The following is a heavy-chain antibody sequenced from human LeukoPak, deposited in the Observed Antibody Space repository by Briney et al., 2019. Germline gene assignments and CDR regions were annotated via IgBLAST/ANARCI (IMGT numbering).Heavy chain of an antibody. D-gene: IGHD3-22*01. Sequence: PGGSLRLSCAASGFTFSSYAMSWARQAPGKGLEWVSTISSSGDGTYYADSVKGRFTISRDNSKNTVYLQMNSLRADDTAVYYCAKDLDDSSGFYSYHHWGQGTLVTVSS. CDR3: AKDLDDSSGFYSYHH. V-gene: IGHV3-23*01. CDR2: ISSSGDGT. CDR1: GFTFSSYA. J-gene: IGHJ1*01.